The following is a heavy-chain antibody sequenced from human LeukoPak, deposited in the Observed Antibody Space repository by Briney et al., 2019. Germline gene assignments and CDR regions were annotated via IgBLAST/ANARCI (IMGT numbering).Heavy chain of an antibody. J-gene: IGHJ5*02. CDR1: GYTFTSHN. V-gene: IGHV1-46*01. D-gene: IGHD6-19*01. CDR2: INPSGGST. Sequence: ASVKVSCKASGYTFTSHNMHWVRQAPEQGLEWMGIINPSGGSTSYAHTFQGRVTMTRDMSTRTDYMELSSLRYEDRAVYYCARGGQWLAGNCFDPWGQGTLVTVSS. CDR3: ARGGQWLAGNCFDP.